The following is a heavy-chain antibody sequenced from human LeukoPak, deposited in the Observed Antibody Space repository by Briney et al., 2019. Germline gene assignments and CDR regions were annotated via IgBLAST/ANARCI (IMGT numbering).Heavy chain of an antibody. CDR1: GYTFTSYY. CDR3: ARCTPYGDYDLYYYYYMDV. Sequence: RASVKVSCKASGYTFTSYYMHWVRQAPGQGLEWMGIINPSGGSTSYAQKFQGRVTMTTDTSTSTAYMELRSLRSDDTAVYYCARCTPYGDYDLYYYYYMDVWGKGTTVTISS. V-gene: IGHV1-46*01. J-gene: IGHJ6*03. CDR2: INPSGGST. D-gene: IGHD4-17*01.